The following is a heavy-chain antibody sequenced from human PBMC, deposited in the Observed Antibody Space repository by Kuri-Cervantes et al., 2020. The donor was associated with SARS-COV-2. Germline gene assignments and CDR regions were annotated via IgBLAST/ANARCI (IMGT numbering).Heavy chain of an antibody. CDR1: GDSVDSSTKY. Sequence: GSLRLSCTVSGDSVDSSTKYWTWLRQPPGKELEWIGYVSYSGTTSYNPSLKSRVTMSLDTSNNQFSLKLSSVTAADTAVYYCARGSNYDFWSGYSTFDYWGQGTLVTVSS. J-gene: IGHJ4*02. CDR2: VSYSGTT. V-gene: IGHV4-61*01. D-gene: IGHD3-3*01. CDR3: ARGSNYDFWSGYSTFDY.